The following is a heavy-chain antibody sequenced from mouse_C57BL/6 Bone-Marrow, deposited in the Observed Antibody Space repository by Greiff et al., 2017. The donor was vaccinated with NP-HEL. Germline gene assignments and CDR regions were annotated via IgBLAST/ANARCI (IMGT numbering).Heavy chain of an antibody. CDR3: ARHGKGYAMDY. Sequence: EVKLVESGGDLVKPGGSLKLSCAASGFTFSSYGMSWVRQTPDKRLAWVATISSGGSYTYYPDSVKGRFTISRDNANNTLYLQMSRMKSEDTAMYYCARHGKGYAMDYWGQGTSVTVTS. CDR1: GFTFSSYG. V-gene: IGHV5-6*01. J-gene: IGHJ4*01. CDR2: ISSGGSYT.